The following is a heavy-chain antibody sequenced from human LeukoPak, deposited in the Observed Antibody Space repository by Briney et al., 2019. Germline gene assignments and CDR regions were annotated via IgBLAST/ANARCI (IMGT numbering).Heavy chain of an antibody. CDR3: ARGLPGMTTVTKLDY. Sequence: SVKVSCKASGGTFSSYAISWVRQAPGQGLEWMGGIIPIFGTANYAQKFQGRVTITADESTSTAYMELSSLRSEDTAVYYCARGLPGMTTVTKLDYWGQGTLVTVSS. J-gene: IGHJ4*02. V-gene: IGHV1-69*13. D-gene: IGHD4-17*01. CDR2: IIPIFGTA. CDR1: GGTFSSYA.